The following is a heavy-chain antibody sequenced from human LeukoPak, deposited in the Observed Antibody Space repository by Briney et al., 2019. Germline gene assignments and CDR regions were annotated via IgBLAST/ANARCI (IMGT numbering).Heavy chain of an antibody. Sequence: SGPTLVKPTQTLTPTCTFSGFSLRNSGEAVGWIRQPPGKALEWLAVINWNDDKRYRPSLKSRLTITKDTSKNQVVLTMTNMDPVDTATYFCAHRHMPAVPGVFEYWGQGTLVTVSS. CDR2: INWNDDK. CDR3: AHRHMPAVPGVFEY. V-gene: IGHV2-5*01. CDR1: GFSLRNSGEA. D-gene: IGHD6-19*01. J-gene: IGHJ4*02.